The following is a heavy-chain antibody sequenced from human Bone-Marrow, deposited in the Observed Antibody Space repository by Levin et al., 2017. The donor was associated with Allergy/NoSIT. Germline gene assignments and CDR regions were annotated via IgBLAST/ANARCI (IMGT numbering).Heavy chain of an antibody. Sequence: PSETLSLTCSVSGTSVTLGTYYWNWIRQSPGKGLEWLGYITHSGRTNYNPSLKSRLTVSLDTSKNQFSLNLNSMTTADTAIYYCERDTGGFAFDLWGQGTLVTVSS. J-gene: IGHJ3*01. CDR3: ERDTGGFAFDL. V-gene: IGHV4-61*01. D-gene: IGHD2-8*02. CDR2: ITHSGRT. CDR1: GTSVTLGTYY.